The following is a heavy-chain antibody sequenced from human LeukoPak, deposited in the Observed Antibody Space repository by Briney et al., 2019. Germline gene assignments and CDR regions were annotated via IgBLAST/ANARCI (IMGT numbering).Heavy chain of an antibody. D-gene: IGHD6-19*01. J-gene: IGHJ4*02. CDR3: AGGLQWLAHDC. Sequence: SETLSLTCTVSGGSTGSDYWSWIRQPPGKGLEWIAHVYYSGVTSYNPSLKSRVAISIDTSKNQFSLNLSSVTAADTAMYYCAGGLQWLAHDCWGQGTLVTVSS. CDR1: GGSTGSDY. V-gene: IGHV4-59*08. CDR2: VYYSGVT.